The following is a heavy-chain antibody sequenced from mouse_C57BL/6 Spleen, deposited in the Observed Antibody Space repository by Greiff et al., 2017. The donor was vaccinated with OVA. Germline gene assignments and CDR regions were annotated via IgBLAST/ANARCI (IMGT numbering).Heavy chain of an antibody. V-gene: IGHV14-3*01. CDR1: GFNIKNTY. CDR2: IDPANGNT. CDR3: ARQLRLHVSWFAY. D-gene: IGHD3-2*02. J-gene: IGHJ3*01. Sequence: EVQLVESVAELVRPGASVKLSCTASGFNIKNTYMHWVKQRPEQGLEWIGRIDPANGNTKYAPKFQGKATITADTSSNTAYLQLSSLTSEDTAIYYCARQLRLHVSWFAYWGQGTLVTVSA.